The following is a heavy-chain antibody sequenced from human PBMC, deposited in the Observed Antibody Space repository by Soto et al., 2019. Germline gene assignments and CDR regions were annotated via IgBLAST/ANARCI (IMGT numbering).Heavy chain of an antibody. CDR1: GYTFTSYD. CDR2: MNPNSGNT. Sequence: ASVKVSCKASGYTFTSYDINCVRQATGQGLEWMGWMNPNSGNTGYAQKFQGRVTMTRNTSISTAYMELSSLRSEGTAVYYCARIRTVGYDYIWGSYRSDAFDIWGQGTMVTVSS. CDR3: ARIRTVGYDYIWGSYRSDAFDI. J-gene: IGHJ3*02. V-gene: IGHV1-8*01. D-gene: IGHD3-16*02.